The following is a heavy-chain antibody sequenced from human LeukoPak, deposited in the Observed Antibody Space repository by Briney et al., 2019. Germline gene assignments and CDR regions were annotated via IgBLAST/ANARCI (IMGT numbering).Heavy chain of an antibody. CDR3: ARDSGSFPLY. D-gene: IGHD1-26*01. J-gene: IGHJ4*02. CDR1: GFTVSTNH. V-gene: IGHV3-66*01. Sequence: GGSLRLSCAASGFTVSTNHMTWVRQAPGKGLECVSVIYSGGSTYYADSVKGRFTISRDNSKNALYLQMNSLRAEDTAIYYCARDSGSFPLYWGQGTLVTVSS. CDR2: IYSGGST.